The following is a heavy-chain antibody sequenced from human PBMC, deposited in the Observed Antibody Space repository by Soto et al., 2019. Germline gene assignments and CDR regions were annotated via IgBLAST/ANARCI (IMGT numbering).Heavy chain of an antibody. D-gene: IGHD3-16*02. Sequence: GGSLRLSCXASGFTFSSYWMHWVRQAPGKGLVWVSRINSDGSSTSYADSVKGRFTISRDNAKNTLYLQMNSLRAEDTAVYYCARDKDDYVWGSYRHGDQDAFDIWGQGTMVTVSS. J-gene: IGHJ3*02. CDR2: INSDGSST. CDR3: ARDKDDYVWGSYRHGDQDAFDI. V-gene: IGHV3-74*01. CDR1: GFTFSSYW.